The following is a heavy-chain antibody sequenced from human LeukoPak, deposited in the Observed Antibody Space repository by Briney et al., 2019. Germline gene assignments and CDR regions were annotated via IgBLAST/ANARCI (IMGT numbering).Heavy chain of an antibody. CDR3: ARDYCSGGSCYSNFQH. CDR2: INPNSGGT. V-gene: IGHV1-2*02. CDR1: GYTFTSYY. J-gene: IGHJ1*01. Sequence: ASVKVSCKASGYTFTSYYMHWVRQAPGQGLEWMGWINPNSGGTNYAQKFQGRVTMTRDTSISTAYMELSRLRSDDTAVYYCARDYCSGGSCYSNFQHWGQGTLVTVSS. D-gene: IGHD2-15*01.